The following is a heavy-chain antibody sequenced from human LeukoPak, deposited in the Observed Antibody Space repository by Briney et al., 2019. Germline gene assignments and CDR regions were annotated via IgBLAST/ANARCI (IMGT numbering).Heavy chain of an antibody. CDR2: INHSGST. V-gene: IGHV4-34*01. J-gene: IGHJ5*02. Sequence: TSETLSLTCAVYSGSFSGYYWSWIRQPPGKGLEWIGEINHSGSTTYNPSLKSRVTISVATSKNQFSLKLTSVTAADTAIYYCATNVAYCGGDCSFGWFDPWGQGTLVTVSS. CDR1: SGSFSGYY. D-gene: IGHD2-21*02. CDR3: ATNVAYCGGDCSFGWFDP.